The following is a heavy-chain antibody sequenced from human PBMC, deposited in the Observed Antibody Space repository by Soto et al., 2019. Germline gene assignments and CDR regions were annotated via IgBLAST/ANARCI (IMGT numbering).Heavy chain of an antibody. CDR2: ISGSGGST. D-gene: IGHD6-13*01. J-gene: IGHJ4*02. V-gene: IGHV3-23*01. Sequence: AGGSLRLSCAASGFTFSSYAMSWVRQAPGKGLEWVSAISGSGGSTYYADSVKGRFTISRDNSKNTLYLQMNSLRAEDTAVYYCAKIIAAAGQFDYWGQGTLVTVSS. CDR1: GFTFSSYA. CDR3: AKIIAAAGQFDY.